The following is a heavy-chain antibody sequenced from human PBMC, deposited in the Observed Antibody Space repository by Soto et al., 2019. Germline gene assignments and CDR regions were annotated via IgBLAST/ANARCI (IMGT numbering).Heavy chain of an antibody. CDR2: INPNSGAT. Sequence: QAQLVQSGAEVKKPGASVKVSCKASGYRFTGYYTHWVRQAPGQGLEWMGWINPNSGATDYAHKFQGRVTMTRDTSISTAYTELSSLTSDDTAVYYCARVGAGDGGWFDPWGQGTLVTVSS. J-gene: IGHJ5*02. CDR1: GYRFTGYY. D-gene: IGHD3-16*01. V-gene: IGHV1-2*02. CDR3: ARVGAGDGGWFDP.